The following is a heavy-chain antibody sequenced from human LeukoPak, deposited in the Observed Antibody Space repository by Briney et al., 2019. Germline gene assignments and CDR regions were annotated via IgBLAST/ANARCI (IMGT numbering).Heavy chain of an antibody. Sequence: SETLSLTCTVSGGSISSSSYYWGWIRQPPGKGLEWIGSIYYSGSTYYNPSLKSRVTISVDTSKNQFSLKLSSVTAADTAVYYCASTLRGGNYDYVWGSPYDASDIWGQGTMVTVSS. V-gene: IGHV4-39*01. CDR2: IYYSGST. D-gene: IGHD3-16*01. CDR1: GGSISSSSYY. CDR3: ASTLRGGNYDYVWGSPYDASDI. J-gene: IGHJ3*02.